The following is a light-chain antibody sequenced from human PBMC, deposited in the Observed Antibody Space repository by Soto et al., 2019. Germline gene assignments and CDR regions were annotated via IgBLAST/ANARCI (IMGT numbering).Light chain of an antibody. CDR2: DVS. CDR1: SSDVGGYNY. V-gene: IGLV2-11*01. Sequence: QSALTQPRSVSGSPGQSVTISCTGTSSDVGGYNYVSWYQQHPGKAPKLMISDVSKRPSGVPDRFSGSKSGNTASLTISGRQAEDEADDYCCSAAGTYTSVFGGGTKLTVL. CDR3: CSAAGTYTSV. J-gene: IGLJ3*02.